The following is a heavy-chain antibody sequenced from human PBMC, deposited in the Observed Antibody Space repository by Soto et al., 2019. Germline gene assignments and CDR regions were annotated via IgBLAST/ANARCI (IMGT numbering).Heavy chain of an antibody. CDR3: ARPRGGYGDYITNWFDP. CDR1: TSYW. CDR2: IYPGDSDT. Sequence: TSYWIGWVRQMPGEGLEWMGIIYPGDSDTRYSPSFQGQVTISADKSISTAYLRWSSLKASDTAMYYCARPRGGYGDYITNWFDPWGQGTLVTVSS. J-gene: IGHJ5*02. V-gene: IGHV5-51*01. D-gene: IGHD4-17*01.